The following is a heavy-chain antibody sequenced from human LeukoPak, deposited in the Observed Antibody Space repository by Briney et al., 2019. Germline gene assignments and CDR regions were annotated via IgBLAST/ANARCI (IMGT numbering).Heavy chain of an antibody. CDR3: ARGGIVYGWKTGRGAFDI. CDR2: ISSSSSYI. J-gene: IGHJ3*02. V-gene: IGHV3-21*01. CDR1: GFIFSSYS. D-gene: IGHD5/OR15-5a*01. Sequence: PGGSLRLSCAASGFIFSSYSMNWVRQAPGKGLEWVSSISSSSSYIYYADSVKGRLTISRDNAKNSLYLQMNSLRAEDKAVYYCARGGIVYGWKTGRGAFDILGQGTMVTVSS.